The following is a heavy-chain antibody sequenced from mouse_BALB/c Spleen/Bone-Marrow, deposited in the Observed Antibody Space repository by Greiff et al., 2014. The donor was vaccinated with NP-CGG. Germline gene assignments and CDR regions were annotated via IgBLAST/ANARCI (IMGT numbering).Heavy chain of an antibody. V-gene: IGHV14-3*02. CDR2: IDPANGKT. Sequence: SGAEPVKPGASVKLSCTASGFNIKDTYMHWVKQRPEQGLEWIGRIDPANGKTKHDPKFQGKATITADTSSNTAYLQXXXXXXXXTAVYYCARGHGYYVGYYFDNWGQGTTLTVSS. J-gene: IGHJ2*01. D-gene: IGHD2-3*01. CDR3: ARGHGYYVGYYFDN. CDR1: GFNIKDTY.